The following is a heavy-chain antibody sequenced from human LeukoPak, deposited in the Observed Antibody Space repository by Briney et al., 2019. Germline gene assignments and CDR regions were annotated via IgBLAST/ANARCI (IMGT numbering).Heavy chain of an antibody. CDR1: GFTFSNAW. CDR2: IKRKPDGGAT. Sequence: PGGSLRLSCAASGFTFSNAWMNWVRQAPGKGLEWVGRIKRKPDGGATDYAAPVKGRFTISRDDSKNTLYLQMNSLKTEDTAVYYCTTNDAFDIWGQGTMVIVSS. CDR3: TTNDAFDI. V-gene: IGHV3-15*01. J-gene: IGHJ3*02.